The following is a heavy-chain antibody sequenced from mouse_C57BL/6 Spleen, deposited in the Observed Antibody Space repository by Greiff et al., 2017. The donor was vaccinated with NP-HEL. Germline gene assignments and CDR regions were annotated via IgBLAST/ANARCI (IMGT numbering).Heavy chain of an antibody. Sequence: EVKLVESGGGLVKPGGSLKLSCAASGFTFSSYTMSWVRQTPEKRLEWVATISGGGGNTYYPDSVKGRFTISRDNAKNTLYLQMSSLRSEDTALYYCARQPIYYGFDYWGQGTTLTVSS. CDR1: GFTFSSYT. D-gene: IGHD2-1*01. CDR3: ARQPIYYGFDY. V-gene: IGHV5-9*01. CDR2: ISGGGGNT. J-gene: IGHJ2*01.